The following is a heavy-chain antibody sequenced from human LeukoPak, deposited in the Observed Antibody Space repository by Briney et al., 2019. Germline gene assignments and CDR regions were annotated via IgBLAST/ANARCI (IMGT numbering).Heavy chain of an antibody. V-gene: IGHV4-59*11. J-gene: IGHJ6*02. CDR3: ARGGLNYYGSGSYYPYYYYYYGMDV. Sequence: SETLSLTCTVSGGSIRSHYWSWIRQPPGKGLEYIGYIHDSGSTNYNPFLRGRVTISVDTSKNQFSLKLSSVTAADTAVYYCARGGLNYYGSGSYYPYYYYYYGMDVWGQGTTVTVPS. CDR2: IHDSGST. CDR1: GGSIRSHY. D-gene: IGHD3-10*01.